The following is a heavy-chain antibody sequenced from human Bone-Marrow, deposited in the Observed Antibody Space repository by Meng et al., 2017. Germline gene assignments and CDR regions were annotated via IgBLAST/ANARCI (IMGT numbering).Heavy chain of an antibody. V-gene: IGHV4-34*01. CDR3: ARGPTTMAHDFDY. D-gene: IGHD4-11*01. J-gene: IGHJ4*02. Sequence: PSEPRHLTCRVFGGSLCGYYQSWILQPPGKGLEWIGELNHSGSTNYNPSLEGRATISVDTSQNNLSLRLSSVTAADSAVYYCARGPTTMAHDFDYWGQGTLVTVSS. CDR1: GGSLCGYY. CDR2: LNHSGST.